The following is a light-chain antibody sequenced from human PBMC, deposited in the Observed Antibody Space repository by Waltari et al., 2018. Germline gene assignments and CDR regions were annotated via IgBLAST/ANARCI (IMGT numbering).Light chain of an antibody. J-gene: IGKJ1*01. CDR3: QHYVRLPVT. CDR2: GAS. CDR1: QSVGRA. V-gene: IGKV3-20*01. Sequence: DIVLTQSPGTLSLSPGERATLSCWASQSVGRALAWYQQKRGQAPRLLIYGASTRASGIPDRFSGSVSGTDFSLTINRLEPEDFAVYYCQHYVRLPVTFGQGTKVEIK.